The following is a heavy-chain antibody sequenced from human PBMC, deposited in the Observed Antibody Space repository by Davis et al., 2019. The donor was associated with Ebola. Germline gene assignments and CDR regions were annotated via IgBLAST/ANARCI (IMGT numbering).Heavy chain of an antibody. Sequence: MPSETLSLTCTVSGGSISPYYWPWIRQPPGKGLEWIGSTYYSGSTNYNPSLKSRVTISVDTSKNQFSLKLSSVTAADTAVYYCARGTGYDILTSSFDYWGQGTLVTVSS. J-gene: IGHJ4*02. CDR1: GGSISPYY. CDR2: TYYSGST. V-gene: IGHV4-59*01. CDR3: ARGTGYDILTSSFDY. D-gene: IGHD3-9*01.